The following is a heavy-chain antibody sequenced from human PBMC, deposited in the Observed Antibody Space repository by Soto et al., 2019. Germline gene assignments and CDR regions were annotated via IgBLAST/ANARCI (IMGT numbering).Heavy chain of an antibody. CDR3: AHTKDSSGFLTS. J-gene: IGHJ5*02. D-gene: IGHD3-22*01. CDR1: EFSLSAYGVR. V-gene: IGHV2-5*01. CDR2: IHWNDDK. Sequence: SGPTLVNPTQTLTLTCSFSEFSLSAYGVRVIWFLQPPGETLEWLALIHWNDDKRYSPYLKSRLTITKDTSKTQVVLTLTNLDPLDTGIYFCAHTKDSSGFLTSWGQGILVTVSS.